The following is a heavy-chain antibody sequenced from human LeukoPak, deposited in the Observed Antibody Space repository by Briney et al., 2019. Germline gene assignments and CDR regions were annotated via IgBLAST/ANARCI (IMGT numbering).Heavy chain of an antibody. J-gene: IGHJ3*02. D-gene: IGHD3-9*01. V-gene: IGHV4-31*03. CDR3: ARSGPYILTKIRGNAFDI. CDR2: IYYSGST. Sequence: PSETLSLTCTVSGGSISSGGYYWSWIRQHPRKGLEWIGYIYYSGSTYYNPSLKSRVTISVDTSKNQFSLKLSSVTAADTAVYYCARSGPYILTKIRGNAFDIWGQGTMVTVSS. CDR1: GGSISSGGYY.